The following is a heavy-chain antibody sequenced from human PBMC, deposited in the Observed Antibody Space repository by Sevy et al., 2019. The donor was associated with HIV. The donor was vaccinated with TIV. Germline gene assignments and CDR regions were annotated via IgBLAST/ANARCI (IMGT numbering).Heavy chain of an antibody. CDR2: IYSGGNT. Sequence: GGSLRLSCAASGFSVSTNYMSWVRQAPGKGLEWVSAIYSGGNTYYADSVKGRFTISRDNSKNTVYLQINSLRAEDTAVYYCARVVAYCSGGSCFPGYYYGMDVWGQGTTVTVSS. V-gene: IGHV3-53*01. CDR1: GFSVSTNY. D-gene: IGHD2-15*01. J-gene: IGHJ6*02. CDR3: ARVVAYCSGGSCFPGYYYGMDV.